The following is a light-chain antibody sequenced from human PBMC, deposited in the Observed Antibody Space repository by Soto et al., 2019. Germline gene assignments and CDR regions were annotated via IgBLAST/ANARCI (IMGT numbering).Light chain of an antibody. CDR2: EVT. CDR3: CSDTGNDAYV. CDR1: SSDVGRYNF. V-gene: IGLV2-23*02. Sequence: QSVLTQPASVSGSPGQSITISCTGTSSDVGRYNFVSWYQQHPGKVPKLMIYEVTKRPSGVSNRFSGSKSGNTASLTISGLQAEDEADYYCCSDTGNDAYVFGPGTKVPVL. J-gene: IGLJ1*01.